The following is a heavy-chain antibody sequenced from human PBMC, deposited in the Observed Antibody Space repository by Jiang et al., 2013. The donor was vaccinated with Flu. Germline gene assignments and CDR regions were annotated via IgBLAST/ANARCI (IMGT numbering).Heavy chain of an antibody. Sequence: VQLVESGAEVKKPGASVKLSCKTSAYTFTDYYFHWVRQAPGQGLEWMGTINPSGGGTSYAQKFQGRVTMTSDTSTRTVQMDLSSLRSEDTAVYYCGASTGWHIAYWGQGTLVTVSS. D-gene: IGHD2-8*02. CDR2: INPSGGGT. CDR1: AYTFTDYY. J-gene: IGHJ4*02. V-gene: IGHV1-46*01. CDR3: GASTGWHIAY.